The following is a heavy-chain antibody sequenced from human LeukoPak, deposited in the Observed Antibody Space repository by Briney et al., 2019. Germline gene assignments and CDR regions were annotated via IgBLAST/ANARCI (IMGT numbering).Heavy chain of an antibody. V-gene: IGHV3-30-3*01. CDR3: ARVVMAFYYYYGMDV. CDR2: ISYDGSNK. CDR1: GFTFSSCA. J-gene: IGHJ6*02. D-gene: IGHD3-16*01. Sequence: GGSLRLSCAASGFTFSSCAMHWVRQAPGKGLEWVAIISYDGSNKYYPDSVKGRFTISRDNSKNTLYPQMNSLRVEDTALYYCARVVMAFYYYYGMDVWGQGTTVTVS.